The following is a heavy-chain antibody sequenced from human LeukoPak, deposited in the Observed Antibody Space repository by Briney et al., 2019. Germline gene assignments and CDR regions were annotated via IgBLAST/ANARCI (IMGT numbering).Heavy chain of an antibody. CDR3: VRGRPFDY. D-gene: IGHD2-15*01. Sequence: ASVKVSCKASGYTFTSYGISWVRQAPGQRLEWMGWINAGNGNTKYSQKFQGRVTITRDTSASTAYMELSSLRSEDTAVYYCVRGRPFDYWGQGTLVTVSS. CDR2: INAGNGNT. J-gene: IGHJ4*02. V-gene: IGHV1-3*01. CDR1: GYTFTSYG.